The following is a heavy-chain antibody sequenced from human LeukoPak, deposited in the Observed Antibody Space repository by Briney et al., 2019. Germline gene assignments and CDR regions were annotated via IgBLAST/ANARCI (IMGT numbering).Heavy chain of an antibody. D-gene: IGHD3-3*01. V-gene: IGHV3-48*03. CDR2: ISSSSSTI. J-gene: IGHJ4*02. Sequence: TGGSLRLSCAASGLTFSSYEMNWVRQAPGKGLEWVSYISSSSSTIYYADSVKGRFTISRDNAKNSLYLQMNSLRAEDTAVYYCARDSGRHYDFWSGYYTFAPHDYWGQGTLVTVSS. CDR3: ARDSGRHYDFWSGYYTFAPHDY. CDR1: GLTFSSYE.